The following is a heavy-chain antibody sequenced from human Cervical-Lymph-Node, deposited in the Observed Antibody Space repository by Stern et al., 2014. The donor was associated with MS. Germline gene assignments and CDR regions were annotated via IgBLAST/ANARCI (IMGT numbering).Heavy chain of an antibody. CDR3: ARWAYSSGWYNWFDP. CDR1: GGSISSSSYY. D-gene: IGHD3-22*01. Sequence: QLQLQESGPGLVKPSETLSLTCTVSGGSISSSSYYWGWIRQPPGKGPEWIGSIYYSGITYYTPSLKSRVNISVDTTKNQFSLKLSSVTAADTAVYYCARWAYSSGWYNWFDPWGQGTLVTVSS. V-gene: IGHV4-39*01. CDR2: IYYSGIT. J-gene: IGHJ5*02.